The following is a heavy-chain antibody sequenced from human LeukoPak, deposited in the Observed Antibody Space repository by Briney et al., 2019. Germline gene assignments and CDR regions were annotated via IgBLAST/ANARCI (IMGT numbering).Heavy chain of an antibody. Sequence: PGGSLRLSCAASGFTFSSYAMSWVRQAPGKGLEWVSAISGSGGSTYYADSVKGRFTISRDNSKNTPYLQMNSLRAEDTAVYNCARERGYSGYNYFDSWGQGTLVTVSS. CDR3: ARERGYSGYNYFDS. V-gene: IGHV3-23*01. CDR2: ISGSGGST. CDR1: GFTFSSYA. D-gene: IGHD5-12*01. J-gene: IGHJ4*02.